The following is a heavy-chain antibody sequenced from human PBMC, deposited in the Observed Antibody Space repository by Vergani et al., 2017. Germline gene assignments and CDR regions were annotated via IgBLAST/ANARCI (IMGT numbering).Heavy chain of an antibody. CDR3: ARDRHIVVVPAAIDAFDI. CDR2: IKQDGSEK. CDR1: GFTFSNAW. J-gene: IGHJ3*02. V-gene: IGHV3-7*03. D-gene: IGHD2-2*01. Sequence: EVQLVESGGGLVKPGGSLRLSCAASGFTFSNAWMSWVRQAPGKGLEWVANIKQDGSEKYYVDSVKGRFTISRDNAKNSLYLQMNSLRAEDTAVYYCARDRHIVVVPAAIDAFDIWGQGTMVTVSS.